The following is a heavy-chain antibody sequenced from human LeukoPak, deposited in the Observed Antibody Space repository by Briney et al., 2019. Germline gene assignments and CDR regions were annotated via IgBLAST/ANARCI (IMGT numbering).Heavy chain of an antibody. D-gene: IGHD3-22*01. V-gene: IGHV3-23*01. CDR3: ARDISSGYYDAFDI. Sequence: GGSLRLSCAASGFTFSRYAMSWVRQAPGKGLEWVSSISGNGGSTYYAESVKGRFTISRDNSKNTLYLQMNSLRAEDTAVYYCARDISSGYYDAFDIWGQGTMVTVSS. CDR2: ISGNGGST. J-gene: IGHJ3*02. CDR1: GFTFSRYA.